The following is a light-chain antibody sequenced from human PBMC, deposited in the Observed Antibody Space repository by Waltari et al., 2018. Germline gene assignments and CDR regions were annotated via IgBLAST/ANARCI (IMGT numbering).Light chain of an antibody. V-gene: IGKV1-5*03. CDR2: KAS. CDR3: QQYDSYLFT. J-gene: IGKJ3*01. Sequence: RLTQFPPTLSASVGDRVTITCRASQSINTWLAWYQQRPGKAPQVLLSKASTLESGVPSRFSGSGSGTEFTLTISSLQPDDFATYYCQQYDSYLFTFGPGTTVDVK. CDR1: QSINTW.